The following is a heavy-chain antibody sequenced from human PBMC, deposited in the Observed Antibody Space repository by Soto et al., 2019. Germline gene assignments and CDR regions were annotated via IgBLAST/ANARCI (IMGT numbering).Heavy chain of an antibody. CDR2: ISSGSDTI. V-gene: IGHV3-48*02. D-gene: IGHD2-2*02. CDR3: ARDKAAGYCTSASCYSPLDY. CDR1: GFTFSSYS. J-gene: IGHJ4*02. Sequence: GGSLRLSCAASGFTFSSYSMNWVRQAPGKGLEWFSYISSGSDTIHYADSVKGRFTSSRDNAKSSLYLQMNSLSDDDTAVYYCARDKAAGYCTSASCYSPLDYWGQGTLVTV.